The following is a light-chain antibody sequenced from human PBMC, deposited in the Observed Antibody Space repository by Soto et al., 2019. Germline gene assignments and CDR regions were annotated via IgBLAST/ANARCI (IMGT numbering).Light chain of an antibody. J-gene: IGLJ3*02. V-gene: IGLV1-44*01. CDR3: AVWDDSLNGWV. CDR2: NNN. CDR1: SSNIGSHV. Sequence: QLVLTQPPSASGTPGQRVTISCSGSSSNIGSHVVYWYHQLPGTAPKLLIYNNNQRPSGVPDRFSGSKSGTSASLATSGLQSEDEADYYCAVWDDSLNGWVFGGGTKLTVL.